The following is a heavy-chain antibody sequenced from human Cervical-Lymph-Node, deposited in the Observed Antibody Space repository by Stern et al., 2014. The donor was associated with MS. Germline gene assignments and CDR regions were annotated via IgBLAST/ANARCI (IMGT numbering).Heavy chain of an antibody. CDR1: GGTFSSYA. J-gene: IGHJ4*02. Sequence: QVQLVESGAEVKKPGSSVKVSCKASGGTFSSYAINWVRQAPGQGLEWMGGIIPIFGTTNYAQKFQGRVTITADESTSTAYMELSSLRSEDTAVYYCARDSERMTYLDYWGQGTLVTVSS. CDR2: IIPIFGTT. CDR3: ARDSERMTYLDY. V-gene: IGHV1-69*01. D-gene: IGHD1-1*01.